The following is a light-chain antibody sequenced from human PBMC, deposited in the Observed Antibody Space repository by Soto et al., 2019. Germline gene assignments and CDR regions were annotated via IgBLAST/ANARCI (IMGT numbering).Light chain of an antibody. CDR3: QQRSNWPPSIT. CDR1: QSVTNRY. CDR2: GIS. Sequence: ESVLTQSPGTLSLSPGERATLSCRASQSVTNRYFAWYQQRPGQAPRLLIYGISNRATGIPARFSGSGSGTDFTLTISSLEPEDFAVYYCQQRSNWPPSITFGQGTRLEIK. V-gene: IGKV3-11*01. J-gene: IGKJ5*01.